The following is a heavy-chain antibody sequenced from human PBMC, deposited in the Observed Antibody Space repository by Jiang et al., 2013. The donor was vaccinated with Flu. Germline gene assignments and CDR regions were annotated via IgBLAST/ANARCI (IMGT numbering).Heavy chain of an antibody. CDR2: IYYSGST. CDR3: ARGVGNWNDNWFDP. J-gene: IGHJ5*02. CDR1: GGSISSYY. D-gene: IGHD1-20*01. V-gene: IGHV4-59*01. Sequence: LSLTCTVSGGSISSYYWSWIRQPPGKGLEWIGYIYYSGSTNYNPSLKSRVTISVDTSKNQFSLKLSSVTAADTAVYYCARGVGNWNDNWFDPWGQGTLVTVSS.